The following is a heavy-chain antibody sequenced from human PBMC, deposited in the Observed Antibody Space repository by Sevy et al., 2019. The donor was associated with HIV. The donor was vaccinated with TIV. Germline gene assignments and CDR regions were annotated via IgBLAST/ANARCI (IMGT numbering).Heavy chain of an antibody. J-gene: IGHJ6*02. Sequence: GGSLRLSCAASGFTFSSYDMHWVRQATGKGLEWVSAIGTAGDTYYPGSVKGRFTISRENAKNSLYLQMNSLIAGDTAVYYCARGAAARLSYYYYYGMDVWGQGTTVTVSS. D-gene: IGHD6-6*01. CDR2: IGTAGDT. CDR3: ARGAAARLSYYYYYGMDV. V-gene: IGHV3-13*01. CDR1: GFTFSSYD.